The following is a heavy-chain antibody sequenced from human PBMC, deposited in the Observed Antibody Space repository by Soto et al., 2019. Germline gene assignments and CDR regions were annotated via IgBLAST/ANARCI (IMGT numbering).Heavy chain of an antibody. J-gene: IGHJ4*02. CDR3: ARVLHCISTSCYPGDDY. CDR2: ISGSGGST. V-gene: IGHV3-23*01. CDR1: GFTFRSYG. D-gene: IGHD2-2*01. Sequence: PGGSLRLSCAASGFTFRSYGMHWVRQAPGKGLEWVSAISGSGGSTYYADSVKGRFTISRDNSKNTLYLQMNSLRAEDTAVYYCARVLHCISTSCYPGDDYWGQGTLVTVSS.